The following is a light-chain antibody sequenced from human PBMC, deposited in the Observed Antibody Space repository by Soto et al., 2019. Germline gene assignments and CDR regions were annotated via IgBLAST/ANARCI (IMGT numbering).Light chain of an antibody. CDR3: QQYNTWSLIT. CDR1: QSIGSN. J-gene: IGKJ5*01. Sequence: EIVMTQSPATLSVSPGERATLSCRASQSIGSNVGWYQQKPGQAPRLLIYGASTRATGISARFSGSGSGTEFSLTISSLQSEDLAVYYCQQYNTWSLITFGQGTRLEIK. V-gene: IGKV3-15*01. CDR2: GAS.